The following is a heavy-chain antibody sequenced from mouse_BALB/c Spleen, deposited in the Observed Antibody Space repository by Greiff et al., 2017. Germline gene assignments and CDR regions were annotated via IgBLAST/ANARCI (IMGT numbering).Heavy chain of an antibody. CDR3: ARGLRYFDD. CDR2: IRYSGST. D-gene: IGHD2-4*01. V-gene: IGHV3-2*02. Sequence: EVKLMESGPGLVKPSQSLSLTCTVTGYSITSDYAWNWIRQFPGNKLEWIGYIRYSGSTSYNPALKSRISITRDTSKNQFFLQLNSVTTEDTATYYCARGLRYFDDWGQGTTLTVSS. CDR1: GYSITSDYA. J-gene: IGHJ2*01.